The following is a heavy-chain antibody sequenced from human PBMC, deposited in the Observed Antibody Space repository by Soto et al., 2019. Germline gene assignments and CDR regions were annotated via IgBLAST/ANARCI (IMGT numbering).Heavy chain of an antibody. D-gene: IGHD6-6*01. CDR1: GYTFSSYY. CDR2: LNSNSGNT. J-gene: IGHJ4*02. Sequence: ASVKVSCKASGYTFSSYYMHWVRQAPGQGLEWMAILNSNSGNTDYAQKFQDRVTMTRDTSTSTVYMELSSLRSEDTAVYYRAFGPRPHFDYWGQGTLVTVSS. CDR3: AFGPRPHFDY. V-gene: IGHV1-46*01.